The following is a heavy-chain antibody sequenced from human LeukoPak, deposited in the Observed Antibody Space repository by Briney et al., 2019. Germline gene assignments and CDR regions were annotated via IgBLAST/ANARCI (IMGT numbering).Heavy chain of an antibody. CDR2: INAGNGNT. CDR1: GYTFTSYA. D-gene: IGHD4-17*01. Sequence: ASVKVSCKASGYTFTSYAMHWVRQAPGQRLEWMGWINAGNGNTKYSQKFQGRVTITRDTSASTAYMELRSLRSEDTAVYYCAREPQLRGDAFDIWGQGTMVTVSS. J-gene: IGHJ3*02. CDR3: AREPQLRGDAFDI. V-gene: IGHV1-3*01.